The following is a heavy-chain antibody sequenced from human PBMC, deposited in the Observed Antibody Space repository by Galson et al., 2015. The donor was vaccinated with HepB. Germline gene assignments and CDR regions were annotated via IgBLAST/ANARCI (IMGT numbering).Heavy chain of an antibody. J-gene: IGHJ4*02. Sequence: SLRLSCAASGFTFSSYSMNWVRQAPGKGLEWVSSISSSSSYIYYADSVKGRFTISRDNAKNSLYLQMNSLRAEDTAVYYCARDPVTTSYFDYWGQGTLVTVSS. CDR3: ARDPVTTSYFDY. CDR2: ISSSSSYI. CDR1: GFTFSSYS. V-gene: IGHV3-21*01. D-gene: IGHD4-17*01.